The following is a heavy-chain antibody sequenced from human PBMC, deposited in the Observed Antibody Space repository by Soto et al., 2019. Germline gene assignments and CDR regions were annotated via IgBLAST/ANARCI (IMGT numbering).Heavy chain of an antibody. CDR2: VSSDGSEK. CDR1: DYTFRSYA. J-gene: IGHJ6*02. Sequence: VQLVESGGGVVHPGKALRLSCAASDYTFRSYAMHWVRQAPGRGLEWVAAVSSDGSEKSYSDSVQGRFTISRDKPKNTIYLQMMSPGPEDTAIYFCAKENFYSGRLTGTDGMGVWGQGTTVTVSS. D-gene: IGHD1-20*01. CDR3: AKENFYSGRLTGTDGMGV. V-gene: IGHV3-30*18.